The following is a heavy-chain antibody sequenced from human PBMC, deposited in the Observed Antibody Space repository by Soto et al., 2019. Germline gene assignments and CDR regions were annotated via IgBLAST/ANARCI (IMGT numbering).Heavy chain of an antibody. CDR3: ASACRYCSSTQIYYYYYGMDV. D-gene: IGHD2-2*01. CDR1: GGSISSGGYY. J-gene: IGHJ6*02. CDR2: IYYSGST. V-gene: IGHV4-31*03. Sequence: SETLSLTCTVSGGSISSGGYYWSWIRQHPGKGLEWIGYIYYSGSTYYNPSLKSRVTISVDTSKNQFSLKLGSVTAADTAVYYCASACRYCSSTQIYYYYYGMDVWGQGTTVTVSS.